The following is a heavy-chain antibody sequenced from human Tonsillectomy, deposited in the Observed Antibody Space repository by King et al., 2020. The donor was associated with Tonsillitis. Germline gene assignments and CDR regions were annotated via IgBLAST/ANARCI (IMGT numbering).Heavy chain of an antibody. V-gene: IGHV3-30*18. CDR1: GFTFSSYG. Sequence: VQLVESGGGVVQPGRSLRLSCAASGFTFSSYGMHWVRQAPGKGLEWVAVISYDGSNKYYADSVKGRFTISRDNSKNTLYLQMNSLRAEDTAVYYCANXXXYDXSGPLDXWGXGTLVTVSS. CDR2: ISYDGSNK. CDR3: ANXXXYDXSGPLDX. J-gene: IGHJ4*02. D-gene: IGHD3-22*01.